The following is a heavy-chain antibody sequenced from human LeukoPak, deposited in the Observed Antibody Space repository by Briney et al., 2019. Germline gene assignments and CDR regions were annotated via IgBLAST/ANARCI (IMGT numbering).Heavy chain of an antibody. J-gene: IGHJ4*02. CDR3: ARETYYHDSGGFFQFDN. CDR1: GYTFTRYG. CDR2: ISGYNGNT. D-gene: IGHD3-22*01. Sequence: GASVKVSCKASGYTFTRYGISWVRQAPGQGLEWMGWISGYNGNTNYAEKLQGRVTMTTDTSTSTVYMELRSLRSDDTAVYYCARETYYHDSGGFFQFDNWGQGTLVTVSS. V-gene: IGHV1-18*01.